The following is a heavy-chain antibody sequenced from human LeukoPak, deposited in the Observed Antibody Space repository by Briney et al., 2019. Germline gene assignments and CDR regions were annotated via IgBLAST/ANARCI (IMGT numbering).Heavy chain of an antibody. CDR3: AKDHYSSSPGHFDY. Sequence: GGSLRLSCAASGFTFSSYGMHWVRQAPGKGLEWVAFIRYDGSNKYYADSVKGRFTISRDNSKNTLYLQMNSLRAEDTAVYYCAKDHYSSSPGHFDYWGQGTLVTVSS. CDR1: GFTFSSYG. CDR2: IRYDGSNK. J-gene: IGHJ4*02. D-gene: IGHD6-6*01. V-gene: IGHV3-30*02.